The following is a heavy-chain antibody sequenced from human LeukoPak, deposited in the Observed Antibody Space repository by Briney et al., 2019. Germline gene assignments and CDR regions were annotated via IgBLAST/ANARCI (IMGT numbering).Heavy chain of an antibody. Sequence: SETLSLTCAVYGGSFSGYYWSWIRQPPGKGLEWIGEINHSGSTNYNPSLKSRVTISVDTSKNQFSLKLSSVTAADTAVYYCARDRGVVAARFDYWGQGTLVTVSS. J-gene: IGHJ4*02. CDR2: INHSGST. CDR3: ARDRGVVAARFDY. D-gene: IGHD2-15*01. CDR1: GGSFSGYY. V-gene: IGHV4-34*01.